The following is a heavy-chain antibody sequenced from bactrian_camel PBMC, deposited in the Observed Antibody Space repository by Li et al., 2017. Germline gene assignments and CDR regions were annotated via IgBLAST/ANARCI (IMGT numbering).Heavy chain of an antibody. D-gene: IGHD1*01. V-gene: IGHV3S55*01. CDR2: IESDGST. CDR1: GDTIGRYC. J-gene: IGHJ4*01. Sequence: HVQLVESGGGSVEVGGSLRLSCVASGDTIGRYCMGWFRQIPDKEREGVAGIESDGSTGYADSVKGRFTISRGSADNTLVLEMTSLTPEDSATYYCAADGDRYQCYWQSVTKYKILAQGTQVTVS.